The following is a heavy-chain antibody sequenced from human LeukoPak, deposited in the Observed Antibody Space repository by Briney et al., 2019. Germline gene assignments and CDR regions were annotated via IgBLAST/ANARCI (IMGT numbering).Heavy chain of an antibody. CDR2: INPNSGGT. V-gene: IGHV1-2*02. CDR1: GYTFTGYY. D-gene: IGHD3-22*01. Sequence: GASVKVSCKASGYTFTGYYMHWVRQAPGQGLEWMGWINPNSGGTNYAQKFQGRVTMTRDTSISTAYMELSRLRSDDTAVYYCASAPAGYYDSSGYLDYWGQGTLVTVSS. J-gene: IGHJ4*02. CDR3: ASAPAGYYDSSGYLDY.